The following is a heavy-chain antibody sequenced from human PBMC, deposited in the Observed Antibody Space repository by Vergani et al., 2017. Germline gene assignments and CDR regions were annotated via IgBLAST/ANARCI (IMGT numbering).Heavy chain of an antibody. J-gene: IGHJ4*02. V-gene: IGHV5-51*01. CDR1: GYSFTNYW. CDR3: ARLYGRDSSGSKYFDY. CDR2: IHPADSDT. D-gene: IGHD3-22*01. Sequence: EVQLVQSGAEVKKPGDSLKISCQISGYSFTNYWIGWVRQMPGKGLEWMWIIHPADSDTRYSPSFQGQVTISVDKSISTAYLQRSSLRASDSAMYYCARLYGRDSSGSKYFDYWGQGTLVTVSS.